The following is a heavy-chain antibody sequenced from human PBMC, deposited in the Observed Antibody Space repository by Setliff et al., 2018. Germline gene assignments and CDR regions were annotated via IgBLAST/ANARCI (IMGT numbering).Heavy chain of an antibody. D-gene: IGHD2-15*01. CDR1: DGSSSSHY. J-gene: IGHJ4*02. CDR2: IHFSGTT. Sequence: SETLSLTCTVSDGSSSSHYWSWIRQPPGKGLEWIGYIHFSGTTNYNPSLKSRVTLSLDTSKNQFSLELSSVTAADTAMHYCARENGYCSGGACYFMFDYWGQGTLVTVSS. CDR3: ARENGYCSGGACYFMFDY. V-gene: IGHV4-59*11.